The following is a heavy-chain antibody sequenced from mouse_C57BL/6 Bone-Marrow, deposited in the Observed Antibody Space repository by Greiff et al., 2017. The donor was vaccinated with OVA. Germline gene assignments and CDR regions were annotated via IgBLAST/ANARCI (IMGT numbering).Heavy chain of an antibody. CDR3: ARCGVLHYSYYFDY. J-gene: IGHJ2*01. Sequence: QVQLQQSGAELVKPGASVKLSCKASGYTFTSYWMHWVKQRPGQGLEWIGMIHPNSGSTNYNEKFKSKATLTVDKSSSTAYMQLSSLTSEDSAVYYCARCGVLHYSYYFDYWGQGTTLTVSS. D-gene: IGHD1-1*01. V-gene: IGHV1-64*01. CDR1: GYTFTSYW. CDR2: IHPNSGST.